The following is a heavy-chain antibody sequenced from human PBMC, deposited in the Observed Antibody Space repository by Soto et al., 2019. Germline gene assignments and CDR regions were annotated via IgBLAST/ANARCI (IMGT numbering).Heavy chain of an antibody. CDR3: TRDASRDSSARGWLDP. CDR1: GFTFRSFT. J-gene: IGHJ5*02. Sequence: GGSLRLSCAASGFTFRSFTMNWVRQAPGKGLEWVSTISSNSAYIYYTDALRGRFTISRDNAKNSLHLQMNSLRAEDTAVYYCTRDASRDSSARGWLDPWGRGTMVTVYS. V-gene: IGHV3-21*01. CDR2: ISSNSAYI. D-gene: IGHD6-13*01.